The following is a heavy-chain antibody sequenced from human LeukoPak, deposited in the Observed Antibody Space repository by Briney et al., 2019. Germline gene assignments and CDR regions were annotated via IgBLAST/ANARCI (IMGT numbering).Heavy chain of an antibody. J-gene: IGHJ4*02. Sequence: GGSLRLSCAASGFTFSSYAMSWVRQAPGKGLEWVSAISGSGGSTYYADSVKGRFTISRANSKNTLYLQMNSLRAEDTAVYYCAKDPHFLWFAEYWGQGTLVTVSS. CDR1: GFTFSSYA. D-gene: IGHD3-10*01. CDR2: ISGSGGST. V-gene: IGHV3-23*01. CDR3: AKDPHFLWFAEY.